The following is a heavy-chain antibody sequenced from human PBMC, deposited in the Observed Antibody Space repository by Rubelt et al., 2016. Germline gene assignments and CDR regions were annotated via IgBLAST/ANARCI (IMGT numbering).Heavy chain of an antibody. CDR2: IYYSGST. V-gene: IGHV4-39*01. CDR1: GGSISSSSYY. CDR3: ARHRRAAARYYV. J-gene: IGHJ6*02. D-gene: IGHD6-13*01. Sequence: QLQLQESGPGLVKPSETLSLTCTVSGGSISSSSYYWGWIRQPPGKGLEWIGSIYYSGSTYYNPSLKSRVTISVDTSKNQFSLKLSSVTAADTAVDYCARHRRAAARYYVWGQGTTVTVSS.